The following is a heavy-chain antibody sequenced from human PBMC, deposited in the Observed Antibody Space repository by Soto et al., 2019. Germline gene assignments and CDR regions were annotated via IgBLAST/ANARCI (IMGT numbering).Heavy chain of an antibody. Sequence: SETLSLTCTVSGFSISSSSYYWGWIRQPPGKGLEWIGSIYYSGSTYYNPSLKSRVTISVDTSKNQFSLKLSSVTAADTAVYYCARHFEGNWFDPWGQGTLVTVSS. D-gene: IGHD3-9*01. CDR1: GFSISSSSYY. CDR2: IYYSGST. CDR3: ARHFEGNWFDP. V-gene: IGHV4-39*01. J-gene: IGHJ5*02.